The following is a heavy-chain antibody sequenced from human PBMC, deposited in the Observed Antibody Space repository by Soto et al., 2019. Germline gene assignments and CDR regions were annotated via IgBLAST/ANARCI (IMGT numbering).Heavy chain of an antibody. CDR1: GFTFSSYE. Sequence: GSLRLSFAASGFTFSSYEMNWVRQAPGKGLEWVSYISSSGSTIYYAYSVKGRFTISRDNAKNSLYLQMNSLRAEDTAVYYCARGVSRLHAFDIWGQGTMVTVSS. D-gene: IGHD3-16*01. CDR2: ISSSGSTI. J-gene: IGHJ3*02. CDR3: ARGVSRLHAFDI. V-gene: IGHV3-48*03.